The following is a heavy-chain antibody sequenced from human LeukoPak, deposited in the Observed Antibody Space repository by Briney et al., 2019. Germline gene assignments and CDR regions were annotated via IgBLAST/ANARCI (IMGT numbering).Heavy chain of an antibody. D-gene: IGHD3-22*01. CDR2: INHSGST. CDR1: GGSFSGYY. V-gene: IGHV4-34*01. Sequence: SETLSLTCDVYGGSFSGYYWSWIRQPPEKGLEWIGEINHSGSTNYNPSLKSRVTISVDTSKNQFSLKLSSVTAADTAVYYCARRGAYYYDSSGYTLLDYWGQGTLVTVSS. J-gene: IGHJ4*02. CDR3: ARRGAYYYDSSGYTLLDY.